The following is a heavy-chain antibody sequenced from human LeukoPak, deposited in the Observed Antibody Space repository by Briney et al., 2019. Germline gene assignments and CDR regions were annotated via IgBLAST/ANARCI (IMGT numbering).Heavy chain of an antibody. J-gene: IGHJ4*02. D-gene: IGHD6-13*01. CDR3: ARASGYSSSWYGLDY. CDR2: IYYSGNT. V-gene: IGHV4-39*01. CDR1: GVSISSSNSY. Sequence: KPSETLSLTCTVSGVSISSSNSYWGWIRQPPGKGLEWIGSIYYSGNTYYNASLKSQLSISIDTSKNQFSLRLTSVTAADTAVYYCARASGYSSSWYGLDYWGQGTLVTVSS.